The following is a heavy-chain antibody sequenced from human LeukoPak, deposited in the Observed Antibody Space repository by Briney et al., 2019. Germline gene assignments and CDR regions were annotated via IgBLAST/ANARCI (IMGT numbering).Heavy chain of an antibody. V-gene: IGHV3-23*01. CDR2: ISGIGGST. D-gene: IGHD6-13*01. Sequence: HPGGSLRLSCAASGFTFSSYAMSWVRQAPGKGLEWVSAISGIGGSTYYADSVKGRFTISRDNSKNTLYLTMNSLRAEDTAVYYCAKDSSSLFLQVRWRRVPFFDYWGQGTLVTVSS. CDR3: AKDSSSLFLQVRWRRVPFFDY. J-gene: IGHJ4*02. CDR1: GFTFSSYA.